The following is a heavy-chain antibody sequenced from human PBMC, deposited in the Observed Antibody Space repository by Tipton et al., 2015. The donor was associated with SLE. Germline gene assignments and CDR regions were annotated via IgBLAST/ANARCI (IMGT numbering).Heavy chain of an antibody. D-gene: IGHD5-24*01. CDR2: INQDGSEK. CDR3: SDGHHYFDY. Sequence: SLRLSCAASGFSFSSYWMNWVRQAPGKGLEWVANINQDGSEKYYVDSVKSRFTISRDNAKNSLYLQMHSLRAEDTAVYYCSDGHHYFDYWGQGALVTVSS. CDR1: GFSFSSYW. J-gene: IGHJ4*02. V-gene: IGHV3-7*01.